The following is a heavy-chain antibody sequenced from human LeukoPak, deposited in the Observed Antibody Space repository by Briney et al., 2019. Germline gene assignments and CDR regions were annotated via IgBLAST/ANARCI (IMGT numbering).Heavy chain of an antibody. J-gene: IGHJ6*02. CDR2: INHSGST. D-gene: IGHD2-2*01. V-gene: IGHV4-34*01. CDR1: GGSFSGYY. CDR3: ARGYCSSTSCYFWGYYYGMDV. Sequence: PSETLSLTCAVYGGSFSGYYWSWIRQPPGKGLEWIGEINHSGSTNYNPSLKSRVTISVDTSKNQSSLKLSSVTAADTAVYYCARGYCSSTSCYFWGYYYGMDVWGQGTTVTVSS.